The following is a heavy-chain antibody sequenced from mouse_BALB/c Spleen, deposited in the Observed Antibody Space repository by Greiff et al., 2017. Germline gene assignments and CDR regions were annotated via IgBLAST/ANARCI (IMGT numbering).Heavy chain of an antibody. V-gene: IGHV4-1*02. Sequence: EVKLMESGGGLVQPGGSLKLSCAASGFDFSRYWMSWVRQAPGKGLEWIGGINPDSSTINYTPSLKDKFIISRDNAKNTLYLQMSKVRSEDTALYYCARPDYYGSPFAYWGQGTLVTVSA. CDR2: INPDSSTI. CDR1: GFDFSRYW. D-gene: IGHD1-1*01. J-gene: IGHJ3*01. CDR3: ARPDYYGSPFAY.